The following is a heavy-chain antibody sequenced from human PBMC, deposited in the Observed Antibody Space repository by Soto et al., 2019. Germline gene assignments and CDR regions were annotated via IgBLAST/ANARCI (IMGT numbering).Heavy chain of an antibody. CDR1: GFTFSSYS. V-gene: IGHV3-21*01. J-gene: IGHJ5*02. CDR2: ISSSSSYI. Sequence: GGSLRLSCAASGFTFSSYSMNWVRQAPGKGLEWVSSISSSSSYIYYADSVKGRFTISRDNAKNSLYLQMNSLRAEDTAVYHCARVRGFPEGRNWFDPWGRGTMVTVAS. D-gene: IGHD3-10*01. CDR3: ARVRGFPEGRNWFDP.